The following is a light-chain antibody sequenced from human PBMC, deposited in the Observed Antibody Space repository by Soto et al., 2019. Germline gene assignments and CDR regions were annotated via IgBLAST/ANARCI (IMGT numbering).Light chain of an antibody. J-gene: IGKJ1*01. CDR2: QAS. V-gene: IGKV3-11*01. CDR1: LHTTTR. Sequence: EIVLTQSPATLSSFPGDRVPLSLWASLHTTTRFAWYQHRPGQPPRILTYQASIRADGSPARFSASGSGTDFTRTISDVQPEDFALYYGHQRQSWPRTFGQGTKVDIK. CDR3: HQRQSWPRT.